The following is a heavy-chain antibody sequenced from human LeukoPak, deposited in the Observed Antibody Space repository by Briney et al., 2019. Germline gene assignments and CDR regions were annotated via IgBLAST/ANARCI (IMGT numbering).Heavy chain of an antibody. CDR3: ARGGYSGYDSPYSSGWYPPFDP. CDR2: IYTSGST. CDR1: GGSFSAYY. J-gene: IGHJ5*02. Sequence: SETLSLTCGVYGGSFSAYYWSWIRQPAGKGLEWIGRIYTSGSTNYNPSLKSRVTISVDTSKNQFSLKLSSVTAADTAVYYCARGGYSGYDSPYSSGWYPPFDPWGQGTLVTVSS. V-gene: IGHV4-59*10. D-gene: IGHD5-12*01.